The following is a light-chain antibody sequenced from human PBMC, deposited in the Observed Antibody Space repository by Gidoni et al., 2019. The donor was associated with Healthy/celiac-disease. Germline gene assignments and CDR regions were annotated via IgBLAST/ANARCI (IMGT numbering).Light chain of an antibody. V-gene: IGKV1-5*03. CDR2: KAS. Sequence: EIPMYQSPSTRSASVGNRVTITCRARQSISSWWAWYQQKPGKAPKLLIYKASSLESGVPSRFSGSGSGTEFTLTISSLQPDDFATYYCQQYNSYRITFGQGTRLEIK. CDR3: QQYNSYRIT. J-gene: IGKJ5*01. CDR1: QSISSW.